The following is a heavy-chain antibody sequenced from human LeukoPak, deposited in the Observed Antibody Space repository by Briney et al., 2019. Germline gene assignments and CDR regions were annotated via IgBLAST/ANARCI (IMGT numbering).Heavy chain of an antibody. CDR2: INHSGST. V-gene: IGHV4-34*01. Sequence: PAETLSLTCAVYGGSFSGYSWSWIRQPPGKGLEWIGEINHSGSTNYNPSLKSRVTISVDTSKNQFSLKLSSVTAADTAVYYCARAVNYCSSTSCSPYTFDYWGQGTLVTVSS. D-gene: IGHD2-2*01. CDR1: GGSFSGYS. J-gene: IGHJ4*02. CDR3: ARAVNYCSSTSCSPYTFDY.